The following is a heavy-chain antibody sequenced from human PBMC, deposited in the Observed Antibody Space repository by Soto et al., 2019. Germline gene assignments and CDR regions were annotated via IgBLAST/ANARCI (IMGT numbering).Heavy chain of an antibody. J-gene: IGHJ4*02. D-gene: IGHD2-2*01. CDR2: IYSGGST. Sequence: GGSLRLSCAASGFTVSSNYMSWVRQAPGKGLEWVSVIYSGGSTYYADSVKGRFTISRDNSKNTLYLQMNSLRAEDTAVYYCASSTSHQLLTKFFDYWGQGTLVTVSS. CDR1: GFTVSSNY. V-gene: IGHV3-66*01. CDR3: ASSTSHQLLTKFFDY.